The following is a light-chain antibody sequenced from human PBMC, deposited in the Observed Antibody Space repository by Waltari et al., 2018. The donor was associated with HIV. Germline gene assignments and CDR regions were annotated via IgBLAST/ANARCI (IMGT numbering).Light chain of an antibody. J-gene: IGLJ3*02. Sequence: QSLLTQPPSASGTPGQRVTISCSGSSSTIGTNGTNWYHHLPGTAPNLLIYNDNQRPSGVPDRFSGSKSGTSASLAISGLQSEDEADYYCAAWDDSLRGWVFGRGTKLDVL. CDR1: SSTIGTNG. CDR3: AAWDDSLRGWV. CDR2: NDN. V-gene: IGLV1-44*01.